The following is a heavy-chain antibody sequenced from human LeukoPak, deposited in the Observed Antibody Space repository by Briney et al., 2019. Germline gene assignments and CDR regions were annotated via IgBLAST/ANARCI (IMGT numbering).Heavy chain of an antibody. V-gene: IGHV3-30*18. D-gene: IGHD3-9*01. CDR2: IPYDGSNK. CDR1: GFTFSSYG. CDR3: ANLYYDILTGYYNVPDAFDI. Sequence: PGGSLRLSCAASGFTFSSYGMHWVRQAPGKGLEWVAVIPYDGSNKYYADSVKGRFTISRDNSKNTLYLQMNSLRAEDTAVYYCANLYYDILTGYYNVPDAFDIWGQGTMVTVSS. J-gene: IGHJ3*02.